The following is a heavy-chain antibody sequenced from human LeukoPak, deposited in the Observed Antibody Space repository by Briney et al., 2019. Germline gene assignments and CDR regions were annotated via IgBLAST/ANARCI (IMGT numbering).Heavy chain of an antibody. CDR1: GFTLSSFT. J-gene: IGHJ4*02. D-gene: IGHD1-26*01. CDR3: AGGRWELLRMDH. Sequence: GGSLRLSCVMSGFTLSSFTMHWVRQAPGKGLEWVASISSSSSHTYYADSLKGRFFISRDNAKNSLSLQMDSLSADDTAVYYCAGGRWELLRMDHWGQGALVTVSS. CDR2: ISSSSSHT. V-gene: IGHV3-21*06.